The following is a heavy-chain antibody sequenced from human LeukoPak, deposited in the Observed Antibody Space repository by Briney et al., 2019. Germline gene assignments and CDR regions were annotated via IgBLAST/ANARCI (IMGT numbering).Heavy chain of an antibody. CDR3: ARDLRSYTNEGMDV. Sequence: GGSLRLSCAASGFTFSSYSMNWVRQAPGKGLEWVSSISSSSSYIYYADSVKGRFTISRDNAKNSLYLQMNSLRAEDTAVYYCARDLRSYTNEGMDVWGQGTTVTVSS. J-gene: IGHJ6*02. V-gene: IGHV3-21*01. CDR2: ISSSSSYI. CDR1: GFTFSSYS. D-gene: IGHD5-18*01.